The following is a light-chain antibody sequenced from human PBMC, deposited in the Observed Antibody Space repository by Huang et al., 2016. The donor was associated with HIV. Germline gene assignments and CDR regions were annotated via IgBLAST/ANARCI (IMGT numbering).Light chain of an antibody. J-gene: IGKJ1*01. CDR1: RWLGFH. V-gene: IGKV1-39*01. CDR2: SGN. Sequence: DIQMTQSPSSLSASVGDRVTITCRASRWLGFHLNWCRQKPGKAPEPLIYSGNGRHRGVPSRCSGTGSGTDFTLTISSLLPEDSATYYCQEGETPRTFGQGTRVEI. CDR3: QEGETPRT.